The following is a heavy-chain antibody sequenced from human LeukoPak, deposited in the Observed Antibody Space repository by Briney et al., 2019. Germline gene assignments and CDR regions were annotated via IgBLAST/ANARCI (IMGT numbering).Heavy chain of an antibody. J-gene: IGHJ6*02. D-gene: IGHD3-16*01. CDR3: TTRACHAGGCSSSFYYYYGLHF. CDR2: IIPIFGTA. CDR1: GNSISNYA. Sequence: ASVKVSCKASGNSISNYAVSWVRQAPGQGFEWMGGIIPIFGTADYAQKFQGRVTITADQSTSTTYTALSSLKSEDTATYYCTTRACHAGGCSSSFYYYYGLHFWGQGTTVSVSS. V-gene: IGHV1-69*13.